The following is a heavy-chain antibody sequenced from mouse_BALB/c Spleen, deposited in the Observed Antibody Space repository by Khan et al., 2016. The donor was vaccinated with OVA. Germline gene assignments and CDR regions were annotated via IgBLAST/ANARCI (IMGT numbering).Heavy chain of an antibody. V-gene: IGHV1-77*01. J-gene: IGHJ3*01. CDR2: IYPGSGNT. CDR1: GYTFTDYN. CDR3: ARELGAWFPY. Sequence: QVQLKQSGAELARPGTSVKLSCKASGYTFTDYNINWVKQRTGQGLEWIGEIYPGSGNTYYSEKFKGKDTLTADKSSSTAYMQLSSLTSEDSAVYFCARELGAWFPYWGQGTLVTVSA.